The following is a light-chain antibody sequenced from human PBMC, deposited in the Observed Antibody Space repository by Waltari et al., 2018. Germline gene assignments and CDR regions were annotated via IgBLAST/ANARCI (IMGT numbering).Light chain of an antibody. CDR1: QSVSRT. CDR2: DAS. V-gene: IGKV3-20*01. J-gene: IGKJ1*01. Sequence: EIVLTQSPGTLSLSPGERATLSCRASQSVSRTLAWYQQKPGQAPRLLIYDASSRATGIPDRFSGNGSGTDFSLTISRLEPEDFAVYYCQKYGTLPATFGQGTTVEIK. CDR3: QKYGTLPAT.